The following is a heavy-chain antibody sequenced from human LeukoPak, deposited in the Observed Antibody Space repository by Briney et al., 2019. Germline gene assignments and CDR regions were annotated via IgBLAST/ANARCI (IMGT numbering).Heavy chain of an antibody. V-gene: IGHV5-51*01. CDR1: GYSFTSYW. CDR2: INPADSDT. J-gene: IGHJ4*02. Sequence: GESLKISCKASGYSFTSYWIAWVRQMPGKGLEWMGIINPADSDTRYSLSIQGQVTISADRSISTAYLQWSSLKASDTAMYYCARGEGGYNYAFWRQGTLVSVSS. CDR3: ARGEGGYNYAF. D-gene: IGHD5-24*01.